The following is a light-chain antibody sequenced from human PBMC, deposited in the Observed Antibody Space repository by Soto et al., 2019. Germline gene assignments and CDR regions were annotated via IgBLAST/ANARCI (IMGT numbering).Light chain of an antibody. Sequence: DIEMTQSPSSLSASVGDRVTIYCRTSQTINNNLNWYQQRPGKAPKLLIYSSSSLLSGVPPRFSGSRSGTDFTLTISSLQPEDFATYFCQQAYITPFTFGQGTRLDMK. CDR1: QTINNN. J-gene: IGKJ5*01. CDR2: SSS. V-gene: IGKV1-39*01. CDR3: QQAYITPFT.